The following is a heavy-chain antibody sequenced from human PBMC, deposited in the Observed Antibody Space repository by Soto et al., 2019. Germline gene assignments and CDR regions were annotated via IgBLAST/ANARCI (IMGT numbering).Heavy chain of an antibody. V-gene: IGHV3-30-3*01. CDR1: GFTFSSYA. CDR3: ARAPNNLYYYDSSGPSDY. CDR2: ISYDGSNK. Sequence: GGSLRLSCAASGFTFSSYAMHWVRQAPGKGLEWVAVISYDGSNKYYADSVKGRFTISRDNSKNTLYLQMNSLRAEDTAVYYCARAPNNLYYYDSSGPSDYWGQGTLVTVSS. D-gene: IGHD3-22*01. J-gene: IGHJ4*02.